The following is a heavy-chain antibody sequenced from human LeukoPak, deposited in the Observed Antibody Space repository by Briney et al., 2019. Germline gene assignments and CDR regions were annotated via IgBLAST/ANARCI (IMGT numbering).Heavy chain of an antibody. Sequence: SETLSLTCTVSGGSISSYYWSWIRQPAGKGLEWIGRIYTSGSTNYNPSLKSRVTMSVDTSKNQFSLKLSSVTAADTAVYYCARGRTYYYYYYMDVWGKGTTVTVSS. D-gene: IGHD1-1*01. CDR1: GGSISSYY. V-gene: IGHV4-4*07. CDR2: IYTSGST. J-gene: IGHJ6*03. CDR3: ARGRTYYYYYYMDV.